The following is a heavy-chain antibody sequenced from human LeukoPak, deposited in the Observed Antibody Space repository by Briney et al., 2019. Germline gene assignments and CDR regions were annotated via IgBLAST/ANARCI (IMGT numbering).Heavy chain of an antibody. CDR2: ISCDGCNK. Sequence: GGSLRLSCSASGFTFSSYAMHWVRQAPGQGLEWVAVISCDGCNKYYAVSVKGRFTISRDNSKNTLYLEMHSLRAEHQAVFYGALSDWVFPWGQGTLVTVSS. CDR1: GFTFSSYA. CDR3: ALSDWVFP. J-gene: IGHJ5*02. V-gene: IGHV3-30-3*01. D-gene: IGHD3/OR15-3a*01.